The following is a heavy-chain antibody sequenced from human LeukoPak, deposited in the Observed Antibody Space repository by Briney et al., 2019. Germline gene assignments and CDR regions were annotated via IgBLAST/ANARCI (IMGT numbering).Heavy chain of an antibody. J-gene: IGHJ4*02. V-gene: IGHV1-46*01. CDR2: IYPRDGST. CDR3: ARDQEGFDY. Sequence: ASVKVSCKASGYIFTDYYIHWVRQAPGQGLEWMGMIYPRDGSTSYAQKFQGRVTVTRDTSTSTVHMELSGLRSGDTAVYYCARDQEGFDYWGQGTLVTVSS. CDR1: GYIFTDYY.